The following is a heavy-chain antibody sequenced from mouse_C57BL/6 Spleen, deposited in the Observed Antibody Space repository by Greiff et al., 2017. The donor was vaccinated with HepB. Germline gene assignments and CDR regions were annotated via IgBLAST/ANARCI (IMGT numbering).Heavy chain of an antibody. Sequence: VKLQESGPGLVQPSQSLSITCTVSGFSLTSYGVHWVRQSPGKGLEWLGVIWRGGSTDYNAAFMSRLSITKDNSKSQVFFKMNSLQADDTAIYYCAKNAYGSSYYAMDYWGQGTSVTVSS. CDR1: GFSLTSYG. V-gene: IGHV2-5*01. J-gene: IGHJ4*01. CDR3: AKNAYGSSYYAMDY. D-gene: IGHD1-1*01. CDR2: IWRGGST.